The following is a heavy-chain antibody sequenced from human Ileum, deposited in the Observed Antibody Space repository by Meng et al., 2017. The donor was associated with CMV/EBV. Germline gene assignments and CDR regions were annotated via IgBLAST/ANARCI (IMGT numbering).Heavy chain of an antibody. CDR2: IYYRGST. V-gene: IGHV4-59*01. CDR1: GGSISSYS. Sequence: SETLSLTCTVSGGSISSYSWSWIRQPPGKGLEWIGYIYYRGSTNYNPSLKSRVTISVDTSKNQFSLKLSSVTAADTAVYYCARLPTPGTGSDYYYYGMDVWGQGTTVTVSS. D-gene: IGHD1-1*01. J-gene: IGHJ6*02. CDR3: ARLPTPGTGSDYYYYGMDV.